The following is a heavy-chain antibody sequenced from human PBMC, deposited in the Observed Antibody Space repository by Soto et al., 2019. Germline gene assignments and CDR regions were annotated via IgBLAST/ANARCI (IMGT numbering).Heavy chain of an antibody. D-gene: IGHD6-19*01. Sequence: SETLSLTCTVSGFSISSGGYYSSWVRKHPGKGLEWIGYIYYSGSTYYNPSLKSRVTISVDTSKNQFSLKLSSVTAADTAVYYCARSLKGGVAGTGSFDYWGQGTLVTVSS. J-gene: IGHJ4*02. CDR1: GFSISSGGYY. CDR3: ARSLKGGVAGTGSFDY. CDR2: IYYSGST. V-gene: IGHV4-31*03.